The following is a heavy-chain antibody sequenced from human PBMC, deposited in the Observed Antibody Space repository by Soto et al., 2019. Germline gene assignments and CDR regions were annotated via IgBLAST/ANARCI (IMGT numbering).Heavy chain of an antibody. V-gene: IGHV3-11*03. CDR1: GFTFSDYY. CDR3: ARPQGGGYDLNY. Sequence: QVQLMESGGGLVKPGGSLGLSCAASGFTFSDYYMSWIRQAPGKGLEWVSYITRSSTYTNYADSVKGRFTISRDNAKNSLYLQMNSLRAEDTAVYYCARPQGGGYDLNYWGQGTLVTVSS. J-gene: IGHJ4*02. D-gene: IGHD5-12*01. CDR2: ITRSSTYT.